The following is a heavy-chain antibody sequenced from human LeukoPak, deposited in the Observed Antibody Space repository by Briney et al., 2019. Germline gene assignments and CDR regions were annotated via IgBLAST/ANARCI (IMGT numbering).Heavy chain of an antibody. J-gene: IGHJ4*02. V-gene: IGHV4-4*07. CDR1: GGSISNLY. CDR2: IYVSGRI. D-gene: IGHD1-26*01. Sequence: SETLSLTCSVSGGSISNLYLSWIRQPAGKGLEWIGRIYVSGRIDYNPSLRSRVTMSVDTSKNQLSLRVRSVTAADTGVYYCVRGVGGEYFYFDRWGQGALVTVSA. CDR3: VRGVGGEYFYFDR.